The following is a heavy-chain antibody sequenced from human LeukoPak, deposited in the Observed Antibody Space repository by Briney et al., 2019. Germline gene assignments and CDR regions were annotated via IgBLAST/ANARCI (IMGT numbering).Heavy chain of an antibody. J-gene: IGHJ2*01. CDR1: GFTFSSYG. V-gene: IGHV3-23*01. Sequence: GGSLRLSCVASGFTFSSYGMSWVRQAPGKGLEWVSAITNSGGSTEYADSVKGRFTISRDNSKNTLYLQMNSLRAEDTAVYYCARDRYCGGDCYYWYFDLWGRGSLVTVSS. D-gene: IGHD2-21*02. CDR3: ARDRYCGGDCYYWYFDL. CDR2: ITNSGGST.